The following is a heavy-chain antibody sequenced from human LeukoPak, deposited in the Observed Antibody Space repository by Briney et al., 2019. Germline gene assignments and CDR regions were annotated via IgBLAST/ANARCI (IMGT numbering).Heavy chain of an antibody. J-gene: IGHJ4*02. CDR3: ARGRRVGATLGY. V-gene: IGHV1-8*01. Sequence: ASVKVSCKASGYTFTSYGINWVRQATGQGLEWMGWMNPNSGNTGYAQKFQGRVTMARNTSISTAYMELSSLRSEDTAVYYCARGRRVGATLGYWGQGTLVTVSS. D-gene: IGHD1-26*01. CDR2: MNPNSGNT. CDR1: GYTFTSYG.